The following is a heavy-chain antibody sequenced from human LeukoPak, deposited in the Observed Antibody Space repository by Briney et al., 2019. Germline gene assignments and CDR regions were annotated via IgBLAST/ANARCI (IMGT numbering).Heavy chain of an antibody. V-gene: IGHV3-53*01. CDR2: IYSGGST. J-gene: IGHJ4*02. CDR1: GFTVSSNY. D-gene: IGHD6-19*01. Sequence: GGSLRLSCAASGFTVSSNYMSWVRQAPGKGLEWVSVIYSGGSTYYADSVKGRFTISRDNSKNTLYLQMNSLRAEDTAVYYCARGKGSSGWYGSYHFDYWGQGTLVTVSS. CDR3: ARGKGSSGWYGSYHFDY.